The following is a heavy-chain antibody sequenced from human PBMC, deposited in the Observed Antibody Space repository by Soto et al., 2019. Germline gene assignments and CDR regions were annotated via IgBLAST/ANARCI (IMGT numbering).Heavy chain of an antibody. V-gene: IGHV3-23*01. J-gene: IGHJ5*02. CDR3: AKDLDYYDSSGYYEGLHWFDP. D-gene: IGHD3-22*01. CDR1: GFTFSSYA. Sequence: GGPLRLSCAASGFTFSSYAMSWVRQAPGKGLEWVSAISGSGGSTYYADSVKGRFTISRDNSKNTLYLQMNSLRAEDTAVYYCAKDLDYYDSSGYYEGLHWFDPWGQGTLVTVSS. CDR2: ISGSGGST.